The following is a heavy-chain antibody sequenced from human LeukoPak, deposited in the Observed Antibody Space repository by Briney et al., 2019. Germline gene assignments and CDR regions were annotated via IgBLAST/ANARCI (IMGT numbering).Heavy chain of an antibody. V-gene: IGHV5-51*01. J-gene: IGHJ4*02. CDR3: ARVSGGWPYY. D-gene: IGHD6-19*01. Sequence: GESLKISCQGSGSIFTSYWICWVRPLPGKGLEWMWIIYPGDSDTRYSPSFQGQVTISADKSISTAYLQWSSLKASDTAMYYCARVSGGWPYYWGQGTLVTVSS. CDR1: GSIFTSYW. CDR2: IYPGDSDT.